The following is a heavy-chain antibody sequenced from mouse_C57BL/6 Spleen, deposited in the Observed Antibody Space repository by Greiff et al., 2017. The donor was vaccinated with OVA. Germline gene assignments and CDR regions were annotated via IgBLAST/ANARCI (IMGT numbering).Heavy chain of an antibody. V-gene: IGHV14-1*01. J-gene: IGHJ4*01. CDR1: GFNIKDYY. D-gene: IGHD1-1*01. Sequence: VQLQQSGAELVRPGASVKLSCTASGFNIKDYYMHWVKQRPEQGLEWIGRIDPEDGDTEYAPKFQGKATMTADTSSNTDYLQLSSLTSEDTAVYYCTTVTTVVATRDYAMDYWGQGTSVTVSS. CDR2: IDPEDGDT. CDR3: TTVTTVVATRDYAMDY.